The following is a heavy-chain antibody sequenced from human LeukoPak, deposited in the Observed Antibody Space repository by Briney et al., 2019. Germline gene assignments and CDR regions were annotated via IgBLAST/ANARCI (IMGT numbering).Heavy chain of an antibody. J-gene: IGHJ5*02. CDR2: INPNSGGT. Sequence: GASVKVSCKASGYTFTGYYMHWVRQAPGQGLEWMGWINPNSGGTNSAQKFQGRVTMTRDTSISTAYMELSSLRSEDTAVYYCARVPDLGSNWFDPWGQGTLVTVSS. D-gene: IGHD3-16*01. V-gene: IGHV1-2*02. CDR1: GYTFTGYY. CDR3: ARVPDLGSNWFDP.